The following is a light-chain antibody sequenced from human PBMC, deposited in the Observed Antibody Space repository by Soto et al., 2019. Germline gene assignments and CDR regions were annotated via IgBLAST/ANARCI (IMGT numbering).Light chain of an antibody. CDR2: DAS. CDR1: QSISSW. V-gene: IGKV1-5*01. J-gene: IGKJ1*01. Sequence: DIQMTQSPSTLSASVGDRVTITCRASQSISSWLAWYQQKPGKAPNLLIYDASVLESGVPSRFSGSGSGTEFTLTIGSLQHDDFATYYCQQYNSYSRTFGQGT. CDR3: QQYNSYSRT.